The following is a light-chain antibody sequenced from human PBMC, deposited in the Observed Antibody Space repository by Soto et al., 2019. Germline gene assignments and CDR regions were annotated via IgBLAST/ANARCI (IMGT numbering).Light chain of an antibody. CDR2: SND. J-gene: IGLJ3*02. Sequence: QSVLTQPPSASGTPGQRVTISCSGTTSNIGSNTVSWYHHLPGTAPKLLIYSNDLRPSGVPDRFSGSKSGTSASLAISGLQSEDEADYYCAIWDLTLSAWVFGGGTKLTVL. CDR1: TSNIGSNT. V-gene: IGLV1-44*01. CDR3: AIWDLTLSAWV.